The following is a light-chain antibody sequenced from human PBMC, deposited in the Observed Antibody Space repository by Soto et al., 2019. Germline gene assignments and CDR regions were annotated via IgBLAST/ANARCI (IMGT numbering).Light chain of an antibody. CDR1: QSIRSW. J-gene: IGKJ4*01. Sequence: DIPMTQSPSILSASVGDRVTITCRASQSIRSWLAWYQQKPGKAPKLLIYDAYSLESGGPSRFSGRRSGTEFTLTIAGLQPEDFATYYCQQYDSYSPLTFGGGTKVEIK. CDR3: QQYDSYSPLT. CDR2: DAY. V-gene: IGKV1-5*01.